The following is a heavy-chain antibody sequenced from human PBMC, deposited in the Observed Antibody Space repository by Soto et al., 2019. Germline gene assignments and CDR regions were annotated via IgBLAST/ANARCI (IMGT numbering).Heavy chain of an antibody. V-gene: IGHV1-2*02. CDR3: ARGGYSSGYYAYYNGMDV. D-gene: IGHD3-22*01. J-gene: IGHJ6*02. Sequence: ASVKVSCKASGYSLSDYYAHWVRQAPGQGLEWVGWINPKSGGTTFAPKVQSRVTMTRDTSTSTAYMDLSGLRSDDTAVYYCARGGYSSGYYAYYNGMDVWGQ. CDR2: INPKSGGT. CDR1: GYSLSDYY.